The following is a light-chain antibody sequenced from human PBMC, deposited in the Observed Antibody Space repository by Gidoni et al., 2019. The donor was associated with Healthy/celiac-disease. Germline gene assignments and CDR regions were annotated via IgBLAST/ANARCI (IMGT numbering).Light chain of an antibody. CDR1: QSVSSN. CDR2: GAA. V-gene: IGKV3-15*01. Sequence: EIVMTQSPATLSVSPGERATLSCRASQSVSSNFAWYQQKPGQAPRLLIYGAATRTTGIPARCSGSGAGAEFTLTIISRQSEDFAVYYCQQYNNWPPGFGGGTKVEIK. CDR3: QQYNNWPPG. J-gene: IGKJ4*01.